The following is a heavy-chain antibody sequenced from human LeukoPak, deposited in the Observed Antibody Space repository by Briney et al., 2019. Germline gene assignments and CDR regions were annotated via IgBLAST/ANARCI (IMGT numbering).Heavy chain of an antibody. CDR3: ASSITIFVFVWFDP. Sequence: EASVKVSCKASGGTFSSYAISWVRQAPGQGLEWMGGIIPIFGTANYAQKFQGRVTITTDESTSTAYMELSSLRSEDTAVYYCASSITIFVFVWFDPWGQGTLVTVSS. CDR1: GGTFSSYA. J-gene: IGHJ5*02. D-gene: IGHD3-3*01. V-gene: IGHV1-69*05. CDR2: IIPIFGTA.